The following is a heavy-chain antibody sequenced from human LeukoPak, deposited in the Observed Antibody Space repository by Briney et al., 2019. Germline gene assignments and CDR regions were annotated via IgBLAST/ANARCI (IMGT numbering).Heavy chain of an antibody. V-gene: IGHV5-51*01. J-gene: IGHJ5*02. CDR2: IYPGDSDT. CDR1: GYSFSSYW. Sequence: GASLQISCKGSGYSFSSYWIGWVRQLPVKGLEWMGIIYPGDSDTRYSPSFQGQVTISADKSISTAYLQWSSLKASDTAIYYCARQSIGDFRPFDPWGQGTLVTVSS. D-gene: IGHD3-3*01. CDR3: ARQSIGDFRPFDP.